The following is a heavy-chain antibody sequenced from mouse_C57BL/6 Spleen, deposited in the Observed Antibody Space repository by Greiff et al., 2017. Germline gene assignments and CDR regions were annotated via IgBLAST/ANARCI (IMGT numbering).Heavy chain of an antibody. CDR1: GFTFSDYG. D-gene: IGHD1-1*01. J-gene: IGHJ2*01. CDR3: ARYGSRNYFDY. V-gene: IGHV5-17*01. CDR2: ISSGSSTI. Sequence: EVQVVEPGGGLVKPGGSLKLSCAASGFTFSDYGMHWVRQAPEKGLEWVAYISSGSSTIYYADTVKGRFTISRDNAKNTPYLQMTSLRSEDTAMYYCARYGSRNYFDYWGQGTTLTVSS.